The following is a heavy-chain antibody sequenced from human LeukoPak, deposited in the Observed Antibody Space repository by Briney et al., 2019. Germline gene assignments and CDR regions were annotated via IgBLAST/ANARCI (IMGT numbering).Heavy chain of an antibody. V-gene: IGHV3-48*01. CDR3: ARDPPGVRDAFDI. CDR2: ISSSSSNL. CDR1: GFSFSGYS. Sequence: PGGSLRLSCVASGFSFSGYSMNWVRQAPGKGLEWVSSISSSSSNLYYADSVKGRFTISRDSAKNSVYLQINPLRVEDTAVYYCARDPPGVRDAFDIWGHGTMVTVSS. D-gene: IGHD2-8*01. J-gene: IGHJ3*02.